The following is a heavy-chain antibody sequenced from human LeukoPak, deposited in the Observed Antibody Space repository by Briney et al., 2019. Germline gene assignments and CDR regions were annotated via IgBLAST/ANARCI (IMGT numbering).Heavy chain of an antibody. Sequence: GGSLRLSCAASGFTFSKAWMSWVCQAPGKGLGWVGRIKSKTDGGTTDYAAPVKGRFTISRDDSKNTLYLQTNSLKTEDTAVYYCTTDAYSSSRLVSDAFDIWGQGTMVTVSS. V-gene: IGHV3-15*01. D-gene: IGHD6-13*01. CDR2: IKSKTDGGTT. J-gene: IGHJ3*02. CDR1: GFTFSKAW. CDR3: TTDAYSSSRLVSDAFDI.